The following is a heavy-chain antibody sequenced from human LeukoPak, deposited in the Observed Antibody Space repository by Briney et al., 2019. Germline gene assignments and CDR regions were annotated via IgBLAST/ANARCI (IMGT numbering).Heavy chain of an antibody. V-gene: IGHV4-34*01. CDR1: GGSFSGYY. J-gene: IGHJ4*02. CDR2: INHSGST. Sequence: SETLSLTCAVYGGSFSGYYWSWIRQPPGKGLEWIGEINHSGSTNYNPSLKSRVTISVDTSKNQFSLKLSSVTAADTAVYYCARPRGGTGYVYWGQGTLVTVSS. D-gene: IGHD3/OR15-3a*01. CDR3: ARPRGGTGYVY.